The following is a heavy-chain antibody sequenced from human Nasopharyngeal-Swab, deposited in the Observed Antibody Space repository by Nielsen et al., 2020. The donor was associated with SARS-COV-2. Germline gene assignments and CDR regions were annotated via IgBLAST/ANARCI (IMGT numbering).Heavy chain of an antibody. D-gene: IGHD6-19*01. CDR3: TRGNSGWYGVGHF. CDR1: GFNLGYFA. CDR2: IRSKAYGGTT. V-gene: IGHV3-49*03. J-gene: IGHJ4*02. Sequence: LKISCTASGFNLGYFAMSWFRQAPGKGLEWVGFIRSKAYGGTTEYAASVKGRFTISRDDPKSIAYLEMISLKTEDTAVYYCTRGNSGWYGVGHFWGQGTLVRVSS.